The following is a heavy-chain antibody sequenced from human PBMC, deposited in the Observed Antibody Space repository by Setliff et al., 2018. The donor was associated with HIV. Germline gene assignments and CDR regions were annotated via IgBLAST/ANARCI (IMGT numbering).Heavy chain of an antibody. CDR1: GGLFTGYY. CDR2: INHRGST. J-gene: IGHJ6*02. V-gene: IGHV4-34*01. Sequence: SETLSLTCAVSGGLFTGYYWSWIRQPPGKGLEWIGEINHRGSTNHNPSLKSRVTISVDTSKNQLSLNLTSVTAADSAVYYCARVETTVRGATYAMDVWGQGTMVTVSS. D-gene: IGHD3-10*01. CDR3: ARVETTVRGATYAMDV.